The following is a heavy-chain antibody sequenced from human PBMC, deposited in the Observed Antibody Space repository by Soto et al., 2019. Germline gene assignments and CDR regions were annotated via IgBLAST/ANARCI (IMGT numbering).Heavy chain of an antibody. Sequence: QVQLVESGGGVVQPGRSLRLSCAASGFTFSSYGMHWVRQAPGKGLEWVAVISYDGSNKYYADSVKGRFTISRDNSKNTLYLQMNSLRAEDTAVYYCAKDTSLQWLVPRRPSSFDYWGQGTLVTVSS. CDR3: AKDTSLQWLVPRRPSSFDY. J-gene: IGHJ4*02. V-gene: IGHV3-30*18. CDR1: GFTFSSYG. CDR2: ISYDGSNK. D-gene: IGHD6-19*01.